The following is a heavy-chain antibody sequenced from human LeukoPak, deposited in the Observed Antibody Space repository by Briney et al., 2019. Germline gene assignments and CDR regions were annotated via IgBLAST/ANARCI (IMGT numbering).Heavy chain of an antibody. J-gene: IGHJ6*03. D-gene: IGHD2-2*01. CDR2: IYHSGST. CDR3: ARPSSSTRNYYYMDV. CDR1: GYSISSGYY. Sequence: SETLSLTCAVSGYSISSGYYWGWIRQPPGKGREWIGSIYHSGSTYYNPSLKSRVTISVDTSKNQFSLKLSSVTAADTAVYYCARPSSSTRNYYYMDVWGKGTTVTVSS. V-gene: IGHV4-38-2*01.